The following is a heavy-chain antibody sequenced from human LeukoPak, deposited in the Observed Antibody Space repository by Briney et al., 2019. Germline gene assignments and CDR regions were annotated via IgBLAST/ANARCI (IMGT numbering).Heavy chain of an antibody. Sequence: PGGSLRLSCAASGFTFSSYGMHWVRQARGKGLEWEAFIRYDGSNKYYADSVKGRFTISRDNSKNTLYLQMNSLRAEDTAVYYCAKDGGELLIWGNYFDYWGQGTLVTVSS. CDR1: GFTFSSYG. V-gene: IGHV3-30*02. CDR2: IRYDGSNK. J-gene: IGHJ4*02. CDR3: AKDGGELLIWGNYFDY. D-gene: IGHD1-26*01.